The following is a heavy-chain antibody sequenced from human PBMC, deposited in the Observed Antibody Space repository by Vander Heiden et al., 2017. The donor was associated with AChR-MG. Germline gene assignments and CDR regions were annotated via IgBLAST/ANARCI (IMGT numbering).Heavy chain of an antibody. Sequence: QVQLVESGGGVVQPGGSLRLSCAASGFTFSSYGMHWVRQAPGKGLDWGAFIRYDGSNKYYADSVKGRFTISRDNSKNTLYLQMNSLRAEDTAVYYCAKGVGQPRWYWGQGTLVTVSS. V-gene: IGHV3-30*02. CDR1: GFTFSSYG. D-gene: IGHD2-15*01. J-gene: IGHJ4*02. CDR3: AKGVGQPRWY. CDR2: IRYDGSNK.